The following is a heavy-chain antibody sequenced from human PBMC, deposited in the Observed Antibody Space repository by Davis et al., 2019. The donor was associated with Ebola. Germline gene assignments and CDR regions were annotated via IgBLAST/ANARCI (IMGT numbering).Heavy chain of an antibody. CDR1: GGFLSSYY. J-gene: IGHJ6*02. Sequence: SETLSLTCTVSGGFLSSYYWSWIRQSPGKGLEWIGYIYYTGSTNSNPSLKSRVTISVDTSKNQFSLKLSSVTAADTAVYYCTRAKYTSSWYLDFYAMDVWGQGTTVSVSS. V-gene: IGHV4-59*12. D-gene: IGHD6-13*01. CDR2: IYYTGST. CDR3: TRAKYTSSWYLDFYAMDV.